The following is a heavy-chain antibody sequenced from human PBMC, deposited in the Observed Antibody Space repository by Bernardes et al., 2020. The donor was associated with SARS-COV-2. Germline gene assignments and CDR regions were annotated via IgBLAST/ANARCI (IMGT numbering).Heavy chain of an antibody. V-gene: IGHV1-18*01. Sequence: ASVKVSCKTSGYSFTTYDVTWVRQAPGQGLEWVGWISFTYNGFTHYAQQLQGRVTMTTDTSTSTAYMELRSLTSDDTAIYYCATFRPGSGRVDNWGQGTLVTVSS. CDR3: ATFRPGSGRVDN. J-gene: IGHJ4*02. D-gene: IGHD3-10*01. CDR1: GYSFTTYD. CDR2: ISFTYNGFT.